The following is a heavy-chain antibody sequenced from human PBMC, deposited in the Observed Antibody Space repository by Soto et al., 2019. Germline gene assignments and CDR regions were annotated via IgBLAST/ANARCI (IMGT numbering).Heavy chain of an antibody. CDR2: ISYDGSNK. CDR1: GLTFSSYA. CDR3: ARDAEGYSYGYNWFDP. Sequence: GGSLRLSCTASGLTFSSYAMHWVRQAPGKGLEWVAVISYDGSNKYYADSVKGRFTISRDNSKNTLYLQMNSLRAEDTAVYYCARDAEGYSYGYNWFDPWGQGTLVTVSS. V-gene: IGHV3-30-3*01. J-gene: IGHJ5*02. D-gene: IGHD5-18*01.